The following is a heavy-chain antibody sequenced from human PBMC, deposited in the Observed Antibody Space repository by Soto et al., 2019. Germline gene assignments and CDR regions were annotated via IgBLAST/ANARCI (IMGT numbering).Heavy chain of an antibody. V-gene: IGHV4-39*02. Sequence: PSETLSLTCAVSGGSISSSIHYGAWIRQPPGKVLEWIGSVHYSGSTHYNPSLKSRVTISVDTSKSQFSLKLGSVTAADTAVYYCARDYGEFRTDYWGQGTLLTVSS. CDR2: VHYSGST. D-gene: IGHD4-17*01. CDR1: GGSISSSIHY. CDR3: ARDYGEFRTDY. J-gene: IGHJ4*02.